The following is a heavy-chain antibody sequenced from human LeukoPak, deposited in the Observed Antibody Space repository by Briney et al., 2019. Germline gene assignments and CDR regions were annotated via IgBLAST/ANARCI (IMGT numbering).Heavy chain of an antibody. CDR1: GYTFTNYY. D-gene: IGHD3-10*01. V-gene: IGHV1-2*02. Sequence: ASVKVSCKASGYTFTNYYFHWVRQAPGQGLEWMGWINPNSGGTNYAQKFQGRVTMTRDTSISTAYMELSRLRSDDTAVYYCARGGYEYYYGSGSSNQIDYWGQGTLVTVSS. J-gene: IGHJ4*02. CDR3: ARGGYEYYYGSGSSNQIDY. CDR2: INPNSGGT.